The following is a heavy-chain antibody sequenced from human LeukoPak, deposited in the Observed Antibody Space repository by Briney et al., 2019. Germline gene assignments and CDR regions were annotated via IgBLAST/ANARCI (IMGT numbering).Heavy chain of an antibody. Sequence: PGGSLRLSCAASGFTFSTYNMNWVRQAPGKGLEWVSSISSSSSYIYYADSVKGRFTISRDNAKNSLYLQMNSLRAEDTAVYYCARWVTFGGVIVNDFWGQGTLVTFSS. V-gene: IGHV3-21*01. CDR1: GFTFSTYN. CDR2: ISSSSSYI. D-gene: IGHD3-16*02. CDR3: ARWVTFGGVIVNDF. J-gene: IGHJ4*02.